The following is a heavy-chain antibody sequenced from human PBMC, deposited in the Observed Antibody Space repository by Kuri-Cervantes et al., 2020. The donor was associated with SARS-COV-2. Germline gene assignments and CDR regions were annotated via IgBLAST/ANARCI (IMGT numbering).Heavy chain of an antibody. CDR1: GYTFTGYY. J-gene: IGHJ4*02. V-gene: IGHV1-2*02. Sequence: ASVKVSCKASGYTFTGYYMHWVRQAPGQGLEWMGWINPNSGGTNYAQKFQGRVTMTRDTSISTAYMELSRLRSDDTAVYHCARDLQYVVVVAASVGDWGQGTLVTVSS. CDR2: INPNSGGT. D-gene: IGHD2-15*01. CDR3: ARDLQYVVVVAASVGD.